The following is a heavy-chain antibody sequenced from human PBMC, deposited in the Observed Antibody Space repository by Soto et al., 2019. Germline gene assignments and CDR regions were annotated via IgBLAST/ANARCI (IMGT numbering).Heavy chain of an antibody. D-gene: IGHD4-17*01. CDR3: ARDVGFHDYEGRFDF. CDR1: GFTCGNYW. J-gene: IGHJ4*02. V-gene: IGHV3-7*01. CDR2: INQDASEK. Sequence: GGSLRLFCAASGFTCGNYWMDWVRQAPGKGLEWVANINQDASEKYYVDSVRGRFTISRDNAKNSLYLQMNSLRAEDTAVYYCARDVGFHDYEGRFDFWGQGT.